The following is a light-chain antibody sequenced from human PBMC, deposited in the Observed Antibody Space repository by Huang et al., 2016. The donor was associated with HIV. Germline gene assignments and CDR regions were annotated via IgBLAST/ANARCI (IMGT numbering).Light chain of an antibody. V-gene: IGKV1-39*01. CDR1: RSISNY. J-gene: IGKJ1*01. Sequence: DIQMTQSPSSLSASVGDRVIITCRASRSISNYLNWYRQKPGKAPELLIYAASSLQSGVPSRFSGSGSVTDFTLTISSLQPEDFAIYHCQQSYSTLWTFGQGTKVEIK. CDR3: QQSYSTLWT. CDR2: AAS.